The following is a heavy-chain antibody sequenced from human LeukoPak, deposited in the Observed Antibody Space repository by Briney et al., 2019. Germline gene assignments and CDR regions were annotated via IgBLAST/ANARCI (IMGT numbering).Heavy chain of an antibody. CDR1: GGSISSSSYY. CDR3: ARQKNGGGPLVAFDI. D-gene: IGHD4-23*01. CDR2: IYYSGST. J-gene: IGHJ3*02. Sequence: PSETLSLTCTVSGGSISSSSYYWGWIRQPPGKGLEWIGSIYYSGSTYYNPSLKSRVTISVDTSKNQFSLRLSSVTAADTAVYYCARQKNGGGPLVAFDIWGQGTMVTVSS. V-gene: IGHV4-39*01.